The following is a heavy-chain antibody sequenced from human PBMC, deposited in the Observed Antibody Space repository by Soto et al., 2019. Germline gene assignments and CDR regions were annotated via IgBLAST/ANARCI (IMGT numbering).Heavy chain of an antibody. CDR2: IWYDGSNE. Sequence: QVQLVESGGGVVQPGRSLRLSCAASGFTFSDYGMHWVRQAPGKGLEWVAVIWYDGSNEYYADSVKGRFTVSRDSSNNKMYLQMNSLRAEDTAVYYCARTHKSIAVGAFDIWGQGTMVTVSS. J-gene: IGHJ3*02. CDR1: GFTFSDYG. CDR3: ARTHKSIAVGAFDI. V-gene: IGHV3-33*01. D-gene: IGHD6-19*01.